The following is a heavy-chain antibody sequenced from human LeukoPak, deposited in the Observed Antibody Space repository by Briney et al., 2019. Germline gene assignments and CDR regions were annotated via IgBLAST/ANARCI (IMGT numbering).Heavy chain of an antibody. J-gene: IGHJ4*02. D-gene: IGHD5-18*01. CDR1: GYSISSGYF. Sequence: SETLSLTCTVSGYSISSGYFWGWIRQPPGKGLEWIGSMYHSGSTYYNPSLKSRVNISVDTSKNQFSLKLRSVTAADTAVYYCARLRVRGYGFGPWEGPTWLDYWGQGTLVTVSS. CDR2: MYHSGST. CDR3: ARLRVRGYGFGPWEGPTWLDY. V-gene: IGHV4-38-2*02.